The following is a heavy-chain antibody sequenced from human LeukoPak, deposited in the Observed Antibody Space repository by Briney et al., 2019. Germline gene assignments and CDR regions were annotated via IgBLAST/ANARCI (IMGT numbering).Heavy chain of an antibody. V-gene: IGHV3-74*01. CDR2: INTDGGTTDNT. D-gene: IGHD3-22*01. Sequence: GGSLRLSCEASGFTFSSYWMHWVRQAPGKGLEWVSRINTDGGTTDNTNYAGFVKGRFTISRDNDKNTLYLQMNSLRAEDTAVYYCARGVSRLVDSSAYFRDALDLWGQGTMVTVSS. J-gene: IGHJ3*01. CDR3: ARGVSRLVDSSAYFRDALDL. CDR1: GFTFSSYW.